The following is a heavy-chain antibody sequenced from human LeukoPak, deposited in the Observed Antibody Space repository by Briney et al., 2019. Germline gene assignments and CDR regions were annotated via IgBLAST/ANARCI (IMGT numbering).Heavy chain of an antibody. CDR2: IFAAGANT. J-gene: IGHJ3*02. Sequence: PGGSLRLSCAASGFTFSSCAMSWVRQAPGKGLEWVSTIFAAGANTYYADSVKGRLTISRDNSKNTVYLQMNSLRADDTAVYYCAKGVTNAFDIWGQGTMVTVSS. V-gene: IGHV3-23*01. CDR3: AKGVTNAFDI. CDR1: GFTFSSCA.